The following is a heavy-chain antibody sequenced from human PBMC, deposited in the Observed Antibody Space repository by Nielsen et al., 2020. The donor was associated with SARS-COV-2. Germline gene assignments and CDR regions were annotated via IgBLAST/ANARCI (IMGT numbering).Heavy chain of an antibody. J-gene: IGHJ4*02. V-gene: IGHV3-30*18. CDR3: AKDVWSGAHQIGPDY. D-gene: IGHD3-3*01. CDR1: GFTFRNAW. Sequence: GGSLRLSCVASGFTFRNAWMTWVRQAPGKGLEWVAIVSRDGSDTFYVDSLEGRFTISRDNSKNTVYLEMNSLRAEDTAVYHCAKDVWSGAHQIGPDYWGQGTLVTVSS. CDR2: VSRDGSDT.